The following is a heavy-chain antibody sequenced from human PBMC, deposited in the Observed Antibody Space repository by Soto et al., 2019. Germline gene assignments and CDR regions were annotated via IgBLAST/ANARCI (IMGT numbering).Heavy chain of an antibody. V-gene: IGHV5-51*01. CDR1: GYSFTSYW. CDR3: ARSGPSGWANDY. Sequence: PGESLKISCKGPGYSFTSYWIGWVRQMPGKGLEWVGIIYPVDSDTRYSPSFQGQVTISADNSTSTNYLQWSSLKASDTAMYYCARSGPSGWANDYLGQETLVTGSS. CDR2: IYPVDSDT. D-gene: IGHD6-19*01. J-gene: IGHJ4*02.